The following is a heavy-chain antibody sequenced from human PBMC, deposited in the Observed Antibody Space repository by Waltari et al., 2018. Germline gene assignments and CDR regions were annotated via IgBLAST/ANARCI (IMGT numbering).Heavy chain of an antibody. J-gene: IGHJ4*02. CDR1: GFTFSSYW. CDR3: ARDLVAVTPFYFDY. D-gene: IGHD2-21*02. Sequence: EVQLVESGGGLVQPGGSLRLSCAASGFTFSSYWMHWVRQAPGKGLVWVARSNSEGSSTSEAESVKGGFTISRDNAKNTLYLKMNSLRAEDTAVYYCARDLVAVTPFYFDYWGQGTLVTVSS. CDR2: SNSEGSST. V-gene: IGHV3-74*01.